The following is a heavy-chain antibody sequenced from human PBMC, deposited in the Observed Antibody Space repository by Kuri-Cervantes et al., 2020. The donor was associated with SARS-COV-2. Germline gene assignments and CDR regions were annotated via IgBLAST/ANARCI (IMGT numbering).Heavy chain of an antibody. J-gene: IGHJ5*02. CDR1: GGSFSGYY. Sequence: GSLRLSCAVYGGSFSGYYWSWIRQPPGKGLEWIGEINHSGSTNYNPSLKSRVTISVDTSKNQFSLKPNSVTAADTAMYYCARFGVKIHSCSGGSCRNRNWFDPWGQGTLVTVSS. CDR3: ARFGVKIHSCSGGSCRNRNWFDP. CDR2: INHSGST. V-gene: IGHV4-34*01. D-gene: IGHD2-15*01.